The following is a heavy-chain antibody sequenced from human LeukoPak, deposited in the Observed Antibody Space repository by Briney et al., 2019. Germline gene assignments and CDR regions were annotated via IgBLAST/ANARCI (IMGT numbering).Heavy chain of an antibody. CDR1: GFTFSNYS. J-gene: IGHJ4*02. CDR3: ARDWCIAARQTCFDY. Sequence: PGGSLRLSCAASGFTFSNYSMSWVRQAPGKGLEWVSSISCSSGCIGYADSVKGRFTISRDNAKNSLYLQMNSLRAEDTALYYCARDWCIAARQTCFDYWGQGTLVTVSS. V-gene: IGHV3-21*04. CDR2: ISCSSGCI. D-gene: IGHD6-6*01.